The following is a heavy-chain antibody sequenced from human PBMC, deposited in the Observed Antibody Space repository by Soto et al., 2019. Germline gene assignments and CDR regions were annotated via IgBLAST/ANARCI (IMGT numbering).Heavy chain of an antibody. CDR1: GGSISSSNR. Sequence: SQTLSLTWAVFGGSISSSNRWSWVRRPLGNELEWIGEIYHSASTNYNQSLKSRVTRSVDKSKNQCSLKLSRLRSEETAVYYCARGMTIFGVVIIRPLYYYGMDVWGQGTTVTVS. CDR2: IYHSAST. J-gene: IGHJ6*02. V-gene: IGHV4-4*02. D-gene: IGHD3-3*01. CDR3: ARGMTIFGVVIIRPLYYYGMDV.